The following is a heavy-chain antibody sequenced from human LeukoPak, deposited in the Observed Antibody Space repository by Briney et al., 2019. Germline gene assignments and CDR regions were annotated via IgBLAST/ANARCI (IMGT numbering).Heavy chain of an antibody. J-gene: IGHJ6*02. Sequence: GGSLRLSCAGSGFSFSNYTMHWVRQAPGKGLEWVAIISYDGTNEYYADSVKGRFTISRDNSKNTLYLQVDSLRAEDTAVYYCARDIKWLGRYYYYGLDVWGQGTTVTVSS. CDR1: GFSFSNYT. D-gene: IGHD6-19*01. CDR2: ISYDGTNE. CDR3: ARDIKWLGRYYYYGLDV. V-gene: IGHV3-30*04.